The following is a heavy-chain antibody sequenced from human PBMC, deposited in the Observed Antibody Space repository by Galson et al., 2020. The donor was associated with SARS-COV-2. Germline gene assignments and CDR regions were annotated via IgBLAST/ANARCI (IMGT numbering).Heavy chain of an antibody. CDR1: GFTFSDFP. CDR3: VKSSHEGYLLTYYYYMDV. D-gene: IGHD5-18*01. J-gene: IGHJ6*03. CDR2: LTSNGHNT. V-gene: IGHV3-64D*06. Sequence: GESLKISCSASGFTFSDFPMHWVRQAPGKGLEYVSALTSNGHNTYYADSVKGRFTISRDNSKNTLYLQMSTLTVDDTAVYYCVKSSHEGYLLTYYYYMDVWGKGTTVTVSS.